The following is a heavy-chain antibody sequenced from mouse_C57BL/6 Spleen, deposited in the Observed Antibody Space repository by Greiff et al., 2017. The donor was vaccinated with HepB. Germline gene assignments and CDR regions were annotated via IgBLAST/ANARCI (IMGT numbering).Heavy chain of an antibody. Sequence: EVQRVESGPVLVKPGASVKMSCKASGYTFTDYYMNWVKQSHGKSLEWIGVINPYNGGTSYNQKFKGKATLTVDKSSSTAYMELNSLTSEDSAVYYCARGQLRSSFAYWGQGTLVTVSA. CDR1: GYTFTDYY. V-gene: IGHV1-19*01. J-gene: IGHJ3*01. CDR3: ARGQLRSSFAY. CDR2: INPYNGGT. D-gene: IGHD3-2*02.